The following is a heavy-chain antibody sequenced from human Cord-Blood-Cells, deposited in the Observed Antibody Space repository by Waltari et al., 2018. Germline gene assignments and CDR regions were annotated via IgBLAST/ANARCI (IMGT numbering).Heavy chain of an antibody. CDR1: GGSFSGYY. CDR2: INHSGST. J-gene: IGHJ4*02. CDR3: ARQVEVTATFDY. D-gene: IGHD2-21*02. V-gene: IGHV4-34*01. Sequence: QVQLQQWGAGLLKPSETLSLTCAVYGGSFSGYYWSWIRQPPGKGLEGIGEINHSGSTNYNPSLKGRVPISVDTSKNQFSLKLSSVTAADTAVYYCARQVEVTATFDYWGQGTLVTVSS.